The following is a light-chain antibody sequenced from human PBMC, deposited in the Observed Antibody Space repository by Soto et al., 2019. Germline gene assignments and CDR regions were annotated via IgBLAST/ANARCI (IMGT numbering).Light chain of an antibody. Sequence: DIQMTQSPSSLSASVGDRVTITCRASQSISSYLNWYQQKPGKVPKLLIYAASSLQNGVPSWFSGSGSGTDFPLTISSLQPEDFATYSCQQTYSTPWTFGQGTKVEIK. CDR1: QSISSY. CDR3: QQTYSTPWT. CDR2: AAS. J-gene: IGKJ1*01. V-gene: IGKV1-39*01.